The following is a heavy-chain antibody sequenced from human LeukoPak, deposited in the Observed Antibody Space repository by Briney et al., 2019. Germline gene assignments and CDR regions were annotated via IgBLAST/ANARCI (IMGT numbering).Heavy chain of an antibody. CDR3: AREGIGWLAYFDY. J-gene: IGHJ4*02. CDR1: GFTISSYW. Sequence: PGGSLRLSCAASGFTISSYWMNWVRQAPGKGLEWVAVISYDGSNKYYADSVKGRFTISRDNSKNTLYLQMNSLRAEDTAVYYCAREGIGWLAYFDYWGQGTLVTVSS. V-gene: IGHV3-30*03. D-gene: IGHD6-19*01. CDR2: ISYDGSNK.